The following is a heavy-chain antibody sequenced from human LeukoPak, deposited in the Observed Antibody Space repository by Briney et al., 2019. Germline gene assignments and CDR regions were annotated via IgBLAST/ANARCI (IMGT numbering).Heavy chain of an antibody. CDR1: GFAFGTYA. V-gene: IGHV3-23*01. CDR3: ARDPYNTILYRLAH. D-gene: IGHD3-10*01. CDR2: ISADGQVT. J-gene: IGHJ4*02. Sequence: PGGSRLSCAGSGFAFGTYAMSWVRQAPGMGLEWVSSISADGQVTYYADSVEGRFTVSRDNSKSTLYLQLNSLRAEDTATYYCARDPYNTILYRLAHWGQGTLVTVSS.